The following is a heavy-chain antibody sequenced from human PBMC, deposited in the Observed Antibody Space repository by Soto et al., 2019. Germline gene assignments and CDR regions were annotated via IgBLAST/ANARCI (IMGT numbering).Heavy chain of an antibody. D-gene: IGHD2-2*01. J-gene: IGHJ4*02. CDR3: ARGGAYCVSTSCHDY. CDR1: GYTFTNYG. Sequence: ASVKVSCKASGYTFTNYGISWVRQAPGQVLEWMGWISAYNGNTDYAQKLQGRVTMTTDTSTSTAYMELRSLRSDDTAVYYCARGGAYCVSTSCHDYWGQGTLVTVSS. CDR2: ISAYNGNT. V-gene: IGHV1-18*01.